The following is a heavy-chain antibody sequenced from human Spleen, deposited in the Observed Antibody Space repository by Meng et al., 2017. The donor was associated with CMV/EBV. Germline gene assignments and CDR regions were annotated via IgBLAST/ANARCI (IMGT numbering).Heavy chain of an antibody. D-gene: IGHD4-17*01. CDR3: ARTNYGDYNWFDP. Sequence: QVQLQEAGPGLVKPSQTLSLTCTGPCGSISSGGFYWSWIRQHPGKGLEWIGYIYYSGSTYYNPSLRSRVAISIDTSKNQFSLKLTSVTAADTAVYFCARTNYGDYNWFDPWGQGTLVTVSS. CDR1: CGSISSGGFY. CDR2: IYYSGST. J-gene: IGHJ5*02. V-gene: IGHV4-31*03.